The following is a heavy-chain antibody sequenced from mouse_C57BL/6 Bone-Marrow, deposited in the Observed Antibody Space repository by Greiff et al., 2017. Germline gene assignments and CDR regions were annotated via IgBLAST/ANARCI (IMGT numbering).Heavy chain of an antibody. V-gene: IGHV3-8*01. CDR1: GYSITRDY. CDR3: ARYRACYEYAFDD. CDR2: ISYSGST. J-gene: IGHJ2*01. D-gene: IGHD2-4*01. Sequence: EVMLVESGPGLAKPSQTLSLTCSVTGYSITRDYWNWIRKFPGNKLEYMGYISYSGSTYYNPSLKSRLSITRDTSKNQYYLQLNSGTTEDTATYYCARYRACYEYAFDDWGQGTTLTVSS.